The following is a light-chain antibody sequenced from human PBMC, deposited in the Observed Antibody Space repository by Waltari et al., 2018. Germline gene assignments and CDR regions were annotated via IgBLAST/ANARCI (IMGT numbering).Light chain of an antibody. Sequence: QSALTQPPSVSGSPGQSVTISCTGTSSDVGTYNPVSWYQQTPGTAPKLMIYEVNYRPSGVPDRFSGSKSGNTASLIISGLQAEDEADYFRSSYTNDKNVLFGGGTKLTVL. CDR2: EVN. V-gene: IGLV2-18*02. CDR3: SSYTNDKNVL. CDR1: SSDVGTYNP. J-gene: IGLJ3*02.